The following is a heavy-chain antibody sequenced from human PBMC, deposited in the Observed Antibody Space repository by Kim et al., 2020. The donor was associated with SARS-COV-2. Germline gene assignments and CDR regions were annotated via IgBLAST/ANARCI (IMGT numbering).Heavy chain of an antibody. D-gene: IGHD5-12*01. Sequence: SETLSLTGTVSGGSISSYYWSWIRQPPGKGLEWIGYIYYSGSTNYNPSLKSRVTISVDTSKNQFSLKLSSVTAADTAVYYCARTRGYSGYDYPFYYYYG. J-gene: IGHJ6*01. CDR2: IYYSGST. CDR3: ARTRGYSGYDYPFYYYYG. CDR1: GGSISSYY. V-gene: IGHV4-59*13.